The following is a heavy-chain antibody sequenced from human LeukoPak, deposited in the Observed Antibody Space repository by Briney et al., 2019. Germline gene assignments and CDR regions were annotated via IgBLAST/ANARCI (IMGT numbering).Heavy chain of an antibody. CDR2: IYYSGST. CDR3: ARTSQLGLFDP. J-gene: IGHJ5*02. V-gene: IGHV4-31*03. Sequence: PSQTLSLTCTVSGGSISSGGYYWSWIRQHPGKGPEWIGYIYYSGSTYYNPSLKSRVTISVDTSKNQFSLKLSPVTAADTAVYYCARTSQLGLFDPWGQGTLVTVSS. D-gene: IGHD1-7*01. CDR1: GGSISSGGYY.